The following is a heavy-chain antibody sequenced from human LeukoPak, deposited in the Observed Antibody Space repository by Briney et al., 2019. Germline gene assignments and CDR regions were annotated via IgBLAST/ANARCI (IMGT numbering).Heavy chain of an antibody. CDR3: AKYICGGDCYDTFDQ. J-gene: IGHJ4*02. Sequence: LPGGSLRLSCAASGFIFNNYGLIWVRQAPGKGLQWVSAISNDGGGITYADSVKGRFTISRDNSKDTLYLQMNSLRAEDTAVYYCAKYICGGDCYDTFDQWGQGTLVTVSS. CDR1: GFIFNNYG. D-gene: IGHD2-21*02. V-gene: IGHV3-23*01. CDR2: ISNDGGGI.